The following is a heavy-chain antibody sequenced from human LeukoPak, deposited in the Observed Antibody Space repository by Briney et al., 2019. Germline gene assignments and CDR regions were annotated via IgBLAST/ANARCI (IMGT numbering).Heavy chain of an antibody. CDR3: ARDQRYYGSGKSYYYYMDV. D-gene: IGHD3-10*01. CDR2: INPNSGGT. V-gene: IGHV1-2*02. J-gene: IGHJ6*03. CDR1: GYTFTGYY. Sequence: ASVKVSCKASGYTFTGYYMHWVRQAPGQGLEWMGWINPNSGGTNYAQKFQGRVTMTRVTSISTAYMEQSRLRSDDTAVYYCARDQRYYGSGKSYYYYMDVWGKGTTVTISS.